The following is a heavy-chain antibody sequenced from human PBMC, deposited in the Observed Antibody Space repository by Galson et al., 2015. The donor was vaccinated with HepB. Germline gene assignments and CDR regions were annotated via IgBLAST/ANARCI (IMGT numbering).Heavy chain of an antibody. V-gene: IGHV1-2*05. Sequence: SVKVSCKASGYTLTDNYIHWIRQAPGQGPEWMGRLTPYTGDTKYAPTSQGRVNITRDLSLTTAFLELRGLTFDDAGVYYCARSGSVGDFDYWGQGSLILVSS. J-gene: IGHJ4*02. CDR3: ARSGSVGDFDY. CDR1: GYTLTDNY. CDR2: LTPYTGDT. D-gene: IGHD1-1*01.